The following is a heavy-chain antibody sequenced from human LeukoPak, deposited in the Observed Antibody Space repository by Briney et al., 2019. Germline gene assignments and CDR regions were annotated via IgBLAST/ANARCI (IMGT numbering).Heavy chain of an antibody. CDR2: ISWNSGSI. CDR1: GFTFDDYA. V-gene: IGHV3-9*01. CDR3: ARETTVSYYYYYMDV. Sequence: GGSLRLSCAASGFTFDDYAMHWVRQAPGKGLEWVSGISWNSGSIGYADSVKGRFTISRDNAKNSLYLQMNSLRAEDTAVYYCARETTVSYYYYYMDVWGKGTTVTISS. D-gene: IGHD4-17*01. J-gene: IGHJ6*03.